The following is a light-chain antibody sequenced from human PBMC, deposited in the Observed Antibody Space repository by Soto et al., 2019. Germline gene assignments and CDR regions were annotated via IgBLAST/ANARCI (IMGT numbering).Light chain of an antibody. V-gene: IGKV3-20*01. Sequence: EIVLTQSPGTLSLSPGERATLSCGASKSVTSNYLAWYQQKPGQAPRLLIVGASIRVTGITDRFIGSGSGTDFTLTISRLEPEDFAVYYCQHYVTSLTTFGQGTKVDIK. CDR1: KSVTSNY. CDR2: GAS. J-gene: IGKJ1*01. CDR3: QHYVTSLTT.